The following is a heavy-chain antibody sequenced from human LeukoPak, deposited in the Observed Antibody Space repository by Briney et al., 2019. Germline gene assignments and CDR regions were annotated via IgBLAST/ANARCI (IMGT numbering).Heavy chain of an antibody. Sequence: ASVKVSCKASGYTFSDYGITWVRQAPGQGLEWMGWISVHNDNTKYPQKFQGRVTMTTDTSTNTAYMELRSLRSDDTAVYYCARDSSAWSPYYMDVWGKGTTVTVSS. V-gene: IGHV1-18*01. CDR2: ISVHNDNT. D-gene: IGHD6-19*01. CDR3: ARDSSAWSPYYMDV. CDR1: GYTFSDYG. J-gene: IGHJ6*03.